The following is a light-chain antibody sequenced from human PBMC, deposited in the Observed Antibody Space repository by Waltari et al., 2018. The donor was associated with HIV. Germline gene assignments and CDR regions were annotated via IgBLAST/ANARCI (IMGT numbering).Light chain of an antibody. CDR1: SSDVGTYNR. CDR3: SSFTTSSTLI. V-gene: IGLV2-18*02. J-gene: IGLJ2*01. CDR2: EVS. Sequence: QSALTQPPSVSGSPGQSVTISCTGTSSDVGTYNRVSWYRQPPGTAPKVVIYEVSNRPSGVPVRFSGSKAGNTASLTISGLQAEDEADYYCSSFTTSSTLIFGGGTRLTVL.